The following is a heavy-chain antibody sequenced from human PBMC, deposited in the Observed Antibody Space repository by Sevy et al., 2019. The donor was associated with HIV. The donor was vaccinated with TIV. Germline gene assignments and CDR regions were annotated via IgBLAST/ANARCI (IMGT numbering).Heavy chain of an antibody. CDR3: TTDLIVVVAATTDAFDI. D-gene: IGHD2-15*01. CDR2: IKSKTDGGPT. J-gene: IGHJ3*02. Sequence: EGSLRLSCAASGFTFSNAWMSWVRQAPGKGLEWVGGIKSKTDGGPTDYAAPVKGRFTISRDDSKNTLYLQMNSLKTEDTAVYYCTTDLIVVVAATTDAFDIWGQGTMVTVSS. CDR1: GFTFSNAW. V-gene: IGHV3-15*01.